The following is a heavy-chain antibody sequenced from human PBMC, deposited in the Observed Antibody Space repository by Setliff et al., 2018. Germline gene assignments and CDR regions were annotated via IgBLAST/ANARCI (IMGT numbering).Heavy chain of an antibody. CDR3: VRDLHWGFDY. CDR1: GFTFSAYS. Sequence: GGSLRLSCAASGFTFSAYSMNWVRRAPGKGLEWVSYISRNSNTIDYAVSVTGRFTMSRDNAKNSLYLQMNSLRAEDTAVYYCVRDLHWGFDYWGLGTLVTVSS. D-gene: IGHD7-27*01. CDR2: ISRNSNTI. J-gene: IGHJ4*02. V-gene: IGHV3-48*01.